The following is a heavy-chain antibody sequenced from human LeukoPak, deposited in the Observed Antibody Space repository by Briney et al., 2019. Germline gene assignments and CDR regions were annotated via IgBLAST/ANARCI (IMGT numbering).Heavy chain of an antibody. V-gene: IGHV3-48*03. CDR2: IDSSGSTV. Sequence: GGSLRLSCADSGFTFSGFEMNWVRQAAGKGLEWLAYIDSSGSTVYYADSVRGRFTISRDNAKRSLYLQMNSLSAEDTAVYYCARGLSDWFPFDHWGQGALVTVSS. CDR1: GFTFSGFE. J-gene: IGHJ4*02. CDR3: ARGLSDWFPFDH. D-gene: IGHD3-9*01.